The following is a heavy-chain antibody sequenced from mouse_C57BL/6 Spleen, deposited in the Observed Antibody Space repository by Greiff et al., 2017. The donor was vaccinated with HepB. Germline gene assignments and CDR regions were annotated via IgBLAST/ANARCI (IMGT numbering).Heavy chain of an antibody. Sequence: QVQLQQSGAELARPGASVKLSCKASGYTFTSYGISWVKQRTGQGLEWIGEIYPRSGNTYYNEKFKGKATLTADKSSSTAYMELRSLTSEDSAVYFCAMVVYDYAFAYWGQGTLVTVSA. CDR1: GYTFTSYG. J-gene: IGHJ3*01. D-gene: IGHD2-4*01. V-gene: IGHV1-81*01. CDR3: AMVVYDYAFAY. CDR2: IYPRSGNT.